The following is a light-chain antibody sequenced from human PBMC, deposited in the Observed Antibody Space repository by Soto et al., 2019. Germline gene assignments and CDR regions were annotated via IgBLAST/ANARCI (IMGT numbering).Light chain of an antibody. J-gene: IGKJ1*01. CDR2: RAS. Sequence: DIVMTQSPDSLAVSLGERATINCKSSQSVLYSSNNKNYLAWYQQKPGQPPKLLIYRASTRESGVPDRFSGSGSWADFTLTISSLQAEDVGVYYWQQYYSTPPTFGQGAKVDIK. CDR1: QSVLYSSNNKNY. CDR3: QQYYSTPPT. V-gene: IGKV4-1*01.